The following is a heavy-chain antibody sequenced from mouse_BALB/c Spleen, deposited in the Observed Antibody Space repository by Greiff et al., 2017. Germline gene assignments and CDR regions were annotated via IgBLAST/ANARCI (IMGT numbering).Heavy chain of an antibody. D-gene: IGHD2-12*01. CDR2: IYPSDSYT. V-gene: IGHV1-69*02. J-gene: IGHJ2*01. CDR1: GYTFTSYW. CDR3: TSREEYDRRGDY. Sequence: VQLQQPGAELVRPGASVKLSCKASGYTFTSYWINWVKQRPGQGLEWIGNIYPSDSYTNYNQKFKDKATLTVDKSTSTAYMKLSSPTSEASAVYYCTSREEYDRRGDYWGQGTTLTVSS.